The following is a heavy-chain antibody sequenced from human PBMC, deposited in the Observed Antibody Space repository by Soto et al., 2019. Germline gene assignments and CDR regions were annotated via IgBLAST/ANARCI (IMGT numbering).Heavy chain of an antibody. CDR1: GGSISSGGYY. V-gene: IGHV4-31*03. D-gene: IGHD3-10*01. CDR3: ARDTSYYVDY. CDR2: IYYSGST. J-gene: IGHJ4*02. Sequence: SETLSLTCTVSGGSISSGGYYWSWIRQHPGKGLEWIGYIYYSGSTYYNPSLKSRVTISVDTSKNQFSLKLSSVTAADTAVYYCARDTSYYVDYWGQGTLVTVSS.